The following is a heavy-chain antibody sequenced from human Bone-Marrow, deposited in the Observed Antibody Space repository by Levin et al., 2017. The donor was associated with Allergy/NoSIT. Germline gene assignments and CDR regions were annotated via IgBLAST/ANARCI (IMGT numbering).Heavy chain of an antibody. CDR1: GYSISGYA. CDR2: MSYDGTNK. D-gene: IGHD2-2*01. Sequence: GESLKISCAASGYSISGYAMHWVRQAPGKGLEWVAVMSYDGTNKYYADSVKGRFSISRDNSRYTVYLQMNSLRVGDTAVYYCAKDLVPYCSSLTCYLGGYGMDVWGQGTKVTVSS. J-gene: IGHJ6*02. CDR3: AKDLVPYCSSLTCYLGGYGMDV. V-gene: IGHV3-30*04.